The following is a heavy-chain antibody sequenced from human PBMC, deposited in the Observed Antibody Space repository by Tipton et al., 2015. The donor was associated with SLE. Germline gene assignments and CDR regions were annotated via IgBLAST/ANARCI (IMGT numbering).Heavy chain of an antibody. CDR2: IYSSGDT. D-gene: IGHD3-10*02. CDR1: GGPNNPYY. Sequence: TLSLTCTVSGGPNNPYYWGWFPQPPWHGLGWIGYIYSSGDTNYNPSLKRRVTISGDTSKNQFSLKLSSVTAADTAVYYCARDTTMFPRAFALWGRGTMVTVSS. V-gene: IGHV4-59*01. CDR3: ARDTTMFPRAFAL. J-gene: IGHJ3*01.